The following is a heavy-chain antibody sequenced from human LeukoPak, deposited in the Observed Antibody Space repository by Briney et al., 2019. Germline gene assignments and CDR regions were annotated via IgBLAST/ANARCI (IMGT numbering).Heavy chain of an antibody. D-gene: IGHD6-13*01. CDR2: IKQDGSDK. CDR3: AKDSGWFRFDY. J-gene: IGHJ4*02. CDR1: GFTFSTSW. V-gene: IGHV3-7*03. Sequence: GGSLRLSCAASGFTFSTSWMTWVRQAPGKGLEWVANIKQDGSDKYCMDSVKGRFTISRDNAKNSLYLQMNSLRAEDTAVYYCAKDSGWFRFDYWGQGTLVTVSS.